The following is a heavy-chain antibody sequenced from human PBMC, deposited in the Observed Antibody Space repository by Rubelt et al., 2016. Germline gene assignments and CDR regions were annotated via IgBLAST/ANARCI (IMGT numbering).Heavy chain of an antibody. CDR3: ARGRTWLVPGLDAFDI. V-gene: IGHV1-69*01. Sequence: QVQLVQSGAEVKKPGSSVKVSCKASGGTFSSYAISWVRQAPGQGLEWMGGIIPIFGTANYAQKFQGRVTITADESTSTAYMELRGLRSDDTAVYYCARGRTWLVPGLDAFDIWGQGTMVTVSS. CDR1: GGTFSSYA. CDR2: IIPIFGTA. J-gene: IGHJ3*02. D-gene: IGHD6-19*01.